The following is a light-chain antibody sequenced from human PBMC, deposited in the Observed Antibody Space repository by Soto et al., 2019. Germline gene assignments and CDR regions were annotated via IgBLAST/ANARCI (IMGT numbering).Light chain of an antibody. Sequence: QSALTQPASVSGSPGQSITISCTGTNSDVGGYNYVSWYQQHPGKAPKLMIYEVSNRPSGVSTRFSGSKSGNTASLTISGLQAEDEADYYCSSYTTSSTLVFGGGTKLTVL. CDR3: SSYTTSSTLV. CDR1: NSDVGGYNY. CDR2: EVS. J-gene: IGLJ3*02. V-gene: IGLV2-14*01.